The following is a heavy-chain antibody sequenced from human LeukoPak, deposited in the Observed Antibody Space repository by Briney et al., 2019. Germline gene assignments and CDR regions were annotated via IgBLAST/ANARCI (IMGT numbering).Heavy chain of an antibody. V-gene: IGHV4-59*01. Sequence: SETLSLTCTVSGGSISSYYWSWIRQPPGKGLEWIGYIYYSGSTNYNPSLKSRVTISVDTSKDQFSLKLSSVTAADTAVYYCARGPRIAAAEWGQGTMITVSS. CDR3: ARGPRIAAAE. D-gene: IGHD6-13*01. CDR1: GGSISSYY. CDR2: IYYSGST. J-gene: IGHJ3*01.